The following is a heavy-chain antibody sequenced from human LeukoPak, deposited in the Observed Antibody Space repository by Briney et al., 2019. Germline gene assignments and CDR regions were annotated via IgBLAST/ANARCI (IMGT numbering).Heavy chain of an antibody. D-gene: IGHD3-10*01. CDR3: AGNPYGSEPSFDP. CDR1: GGTFSSYT. CDR2: IIPILGIA. Sequence: SVKVSCKASGGTFSSYTISWVRQAPGQGLEWMGRIIPILGIANYAQKFQGRVTITADKSTSTAYMELSSLRSEDTAVYYCAGNPYGSEPSFDPWGQGTLVTVSS. V-gene: IGHV1-69*02. J-gene: IGHJ5*02.